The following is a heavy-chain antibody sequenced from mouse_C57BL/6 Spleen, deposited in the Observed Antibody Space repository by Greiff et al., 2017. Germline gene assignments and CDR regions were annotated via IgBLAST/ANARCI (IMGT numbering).Heavy chain of an antibody. Sequence: QVQLQQPGAELVKPGASVKLSCKASGYTFTSYWMQWVKQRPGQGLEWIGEIDPSDSYTNYNQKFKGKATLTVDTSSSTAYMQLSSLTSEDSAVYYCARWTDGYLYYFDYWGQGTTLTVSS. CDR1: GYTFTSYW. V-gene: IGHV1-50*01. D-gene: IGHD2-3*01. CDR2: IDPSDSYT. CDR3: ARWTDGYLYYFDY. J-gene: IGHJ2*01.